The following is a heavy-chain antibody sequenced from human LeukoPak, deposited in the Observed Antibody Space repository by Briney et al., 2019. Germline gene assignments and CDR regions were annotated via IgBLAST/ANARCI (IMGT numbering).Heavy chain of an antibody. V-gene: IGHV3-33*01. CDR3: ARDAQRGFGYSNSLKN. Sequence: GGSLRLSCAASGFIFSRHGMHWVRQAPGKGLEWVAVIWSDGTNRFYADSVKGRFTISRDNSQNTVFLQMNSLTVKDTATYYCARDAQRGFGYSNSLKNWGHGTLVTVSS. D-gene: IGHD4-11*01. J-gene: IGHJ4*01. CDR1: GFIFSRHG. CDR2: IWSDGTNR.